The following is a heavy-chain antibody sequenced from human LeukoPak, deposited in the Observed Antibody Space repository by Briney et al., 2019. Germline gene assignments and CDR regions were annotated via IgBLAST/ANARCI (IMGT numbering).Heavy chain of an antibody. CDR1: GGSISNADSH. CDR2: IYYSGKT. J-gene: IGHJ4*02. D-gene: IGHD4-17*01. Sequence: PSETLSLTCTVSGGSISNADSHWAWIRQPPGKGLEWIGSIYYSGKTYYDPSLRSRFTMSVDTSKNQFSLKLISVTAAGTAVYYCARDSHYGIDYWGQGTLVTVSS. V-gene: IGHV4-39*02. CDR3: ARDSHYGIDY.